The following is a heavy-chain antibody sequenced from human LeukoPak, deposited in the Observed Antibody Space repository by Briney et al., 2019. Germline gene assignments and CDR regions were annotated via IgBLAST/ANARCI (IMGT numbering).Heavy chain of an antibody. V-gene: IGHV3-23*01. CDR2: ISGSGGST. CDR1: GFTFSSYA. J-gene: IGHJ4*02. CDR3: AKPLYDSSGYYLEIFDY. D-gene: IGHD3-22*01. Sequence: GSLRLSCAASGFTFSSYAMSWVRQAPGKGLEWVSAISGSGGSTYYADSVKGRFTISRDNSKNTLYLQMNSPRAEDTAVYYCAKPLYDSSGYYLEIFDYWGQGTLVTVSS.